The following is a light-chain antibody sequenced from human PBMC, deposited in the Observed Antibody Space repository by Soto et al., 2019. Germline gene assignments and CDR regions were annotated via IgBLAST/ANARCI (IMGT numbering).Light chain of an antibody. J-gene: IGKJ3*01. CDR3: QQDNNWPTFT. CDR2: GAS. CDR1: QSVSSS. Sequence: EIVMTQSPATLSVSPGERVTLSCRASQSVSSSLAWYQQKPGQAPRLLIYGASTKATGIPARFSGSGSGTEFTLTISSLQSEDFAVYYCQQDNNWPTFTFGPGTKVDIK. V-gene: IGKV3-15*01.